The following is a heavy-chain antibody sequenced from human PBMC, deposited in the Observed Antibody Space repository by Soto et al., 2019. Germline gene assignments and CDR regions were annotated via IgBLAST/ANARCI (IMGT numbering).Heavy chain of an antibody. CDR1: GYTFTIYG. CDR2: ISAYNGNT. CDR3: ARDGADYDFWSGYPNHNWFDP. J-gene: IGHJ5*02. Sequence: ASVKVSCKASGYTFTIYGISWVRQAPGQGLEWMGWISAYNGNTNYAQKFQGRVTITADESTSTAYMELSSLRSEDTAVYYCARDGADYDFWSGYPNHNWFDPWGQGTLVTVSS. V-gene: IGHV1-18*01. D-gene: IGHD3-3*01.